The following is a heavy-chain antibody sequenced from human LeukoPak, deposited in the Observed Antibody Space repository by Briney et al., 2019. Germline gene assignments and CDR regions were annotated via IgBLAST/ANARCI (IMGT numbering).Heavy chain of an antibody. Sequence: GGSLRLSCAASGITFSSYWMHWVRQVPGKGLEWLSYIKRDGTNTGYADPVKGRFTVSRDNAKNTLYLEMNSLGGEDTAVYYCARSPRVYDSSGHLHDAFDLWGQGTMVTDSS. V-gene: IGHV3-74*01. D-gene: IGHD3-22*01. CDR2: IKRDGTNT. CDR1: GITFSSYW. J-gene: IGHJ3*01. CDR3: ARSPRVYDSSGHLHDAFDL.